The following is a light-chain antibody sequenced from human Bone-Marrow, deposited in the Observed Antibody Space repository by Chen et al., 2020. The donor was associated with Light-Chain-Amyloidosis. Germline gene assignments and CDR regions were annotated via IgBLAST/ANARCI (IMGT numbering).Light chain of an antibody. J-gene: IGLJ2*01. V-gene: IGLV1-40*01. CDR3: QSYDSSLSSSV. CDR2: GNT. CDR1: TSNIGAGYG. Sequence: QSVLTQPPSVPWAPGPRVTIPCTVSTSNIGAGYGVHWYQQVPGTAPKLLIYGNTNRPSGVPDRFSASKSGTSASLAITGLQAEDEADYYCQSYDSSLSSSVFGGGTKLTVL.